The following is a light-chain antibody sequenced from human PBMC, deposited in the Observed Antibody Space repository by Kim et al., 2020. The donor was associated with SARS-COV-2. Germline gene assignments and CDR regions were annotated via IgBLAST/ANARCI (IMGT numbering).Light chain of an antibody. J-gene: IGLJ1*01. CDR3: QAWDSRNYV. CDR1: NLENKY. V-gene: IGLV3-1*01. Sequence: SYELTQPPSVSVSPGETASITCSGDNLENKYVCWYQQKPGQSPVLVMYQNIKRPSGIPERFSGSNFGNTATLTISGTQGLDEADYYCQAWDSRNYVFGTGTKVTVL. CDR2: QNI.